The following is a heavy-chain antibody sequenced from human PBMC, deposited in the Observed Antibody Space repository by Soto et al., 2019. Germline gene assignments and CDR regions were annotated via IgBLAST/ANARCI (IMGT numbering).Heavy chain of an antibody. D-gene: IGHD2-21*01. CDR3: ARQPTTGDTDLWFDP. CDR1: GGSISTSRSS. J-gene: IGHJ5*02. V-gene: IGHV4-39*01. CDR2: IFYSGST. Sequence: QLQLLESCPGLVKASETLSLTCSVWGGSISTSRSSWAWIRQPPWKGLEWLANIFYSGSTFYNPSLASRVSVSVDTSKNEFSLKLRSVTAADTAGYYCARQPTTGDTDLWFDPWGQGTLVTVSS.